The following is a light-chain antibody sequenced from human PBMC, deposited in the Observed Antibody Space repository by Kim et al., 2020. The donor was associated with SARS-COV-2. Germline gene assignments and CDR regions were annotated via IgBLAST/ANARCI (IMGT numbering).Light chain of an antibody. J-gene: IGLJ2*01. CDR3: QAWDSNIVV. Sequence: SYELTQPPSVSVSPGQTASITCSGDNLANKYVCWYHQKSGQSPVLVMHQDARRPSGIPERFSGSNSGTTATLTISGTQAMDEGDYYCQAWDSNIVVFGGGTKLTVL. CDR1: NLANKY. V-gene: IGLV3-1*01. CDR2: QDA.